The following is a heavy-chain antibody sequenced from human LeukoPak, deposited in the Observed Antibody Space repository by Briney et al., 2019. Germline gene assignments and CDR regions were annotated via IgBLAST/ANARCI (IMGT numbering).Heavy chain of an antibody. J-gene: IGHJ6*03. CDR3: ARGADNWNDEPHYYYYYYMDV. D-gene: IGHD1-1*01. Sequence: ASVKVSCKASGYTSTGYYMHWVRQAPGQGLEWMGWINPNSGGTNYAQKFQGRVTMTRDKSIRTAYMELSRLRSDDTAVYYCARGADNWNDEPHYYYYYYMDVWGKGTTVTVSS. V-gene: IGHV1-2*02. CDR1: GYTSTGYY. CDR2: INPNSGGT.